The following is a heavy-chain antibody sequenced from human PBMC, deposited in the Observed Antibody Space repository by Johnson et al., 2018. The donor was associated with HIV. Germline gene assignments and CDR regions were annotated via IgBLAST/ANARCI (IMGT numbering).Heavy chain of an antibody. D-gene: IGHD6-6*01. V-gene: IGHV3-7*05. CDR2: IKQDGSEK. Sequence: VQLLESGGGLVQPGGSLRLSCAASGFTFSSYWMSWVRQAPGKGLEWVANIKQDGSEKYYVDSVKGRFTISRDNAKNSLYLQMNSLRAEDTAVYYCARDRGAARDAFDIWGQGTMVTVSS. J-gene: IGHJ3*02. CDR1: GFTFSSYW. CDR3: ARDRGAARDAFDI.